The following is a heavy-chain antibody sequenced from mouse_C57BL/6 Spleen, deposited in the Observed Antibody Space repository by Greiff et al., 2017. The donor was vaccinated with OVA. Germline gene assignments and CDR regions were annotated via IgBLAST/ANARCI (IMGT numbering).Heavy chain of an antibody. J-gene: IGHJ1*03. CDR1: GFTFSSYT. CDR2: ISGGGGNT. D-gene: IGHD1-1*01. CDR3: ARPLYGSSWYFDV. V-gene: IGHV5-9*01. Sequence: EVQVVESGGGLVKPGGSLKLSCAASGFTFSSYTMSWVRQTPEKRLEWVATISGGGGNTYYPDSVKGRFTISRDNAKNTLYLQMSSLRSEDTALYYCARPLYGSSWYFDVWGTGTTVTVSS.